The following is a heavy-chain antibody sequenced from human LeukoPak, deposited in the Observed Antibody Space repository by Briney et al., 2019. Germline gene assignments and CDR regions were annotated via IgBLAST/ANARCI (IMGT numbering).Heavy chain of an antibody. D-gene: IGHD3-3*01. J-gene: IGHJ6*03. V-gene: IGHV1-2*02. CDR1: GYTFTGYY. CDR3: ATRRSDYYYYYYMDV. Sequence: AAVKVSCKASGYTFTGYYIHWVRQAPGQGLEWMGWINPNSGGTNYAQKFQGRVTMTRDTSISTAYMELSRLRSDDTAVYYCATRRSDYYYYYYMDVWGKGTTVTISS. CDR2: INPNSGGT.